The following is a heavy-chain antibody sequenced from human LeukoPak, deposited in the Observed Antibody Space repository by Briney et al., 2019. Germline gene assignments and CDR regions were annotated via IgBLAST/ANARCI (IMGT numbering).Heavy chain of an antibody. D-gene: IGHD3-22*01. CDR3: AKPEYYYDSSGYNFEYFQH. Sequence: PGGSLRLSCAASGFTVSSNCMSWVRQAPGKGLEWVSVIYSTSSTYYADSVRGRFTISRDNSKNTLYLQMNSLRAEDTAVYYCAKPEYYYDSSGYNFEYFQHWGQGTLVTVSS. J-gene: IGHJ1*01. V-gene: IGHV3-66*01. CDR1: GFTVSSNC. CDR2: IYSTSST.